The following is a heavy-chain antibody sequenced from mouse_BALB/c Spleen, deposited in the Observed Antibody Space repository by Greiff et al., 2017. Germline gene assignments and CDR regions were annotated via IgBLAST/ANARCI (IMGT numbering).Heavy chain of an antibody. V-gene: IGHV14-4*02. CDR3: NAWGTTYFDY. J-gene: IGHJ2*01. CDR2: IDPENGDT. CDR1: GFNIKDYY. D-gene: IGHD1-1*01. Sequence: EVQLQQSGAELVRSGASVKLSCTASGFNIKDYYMHWVKQRPEQGLEWIGWIDPENGDTEYAPKFQGKATMTADTSSNTAYLQLSSLTSEDTAVYYCNAWGTTYFDYWGQGTTLTVSS.